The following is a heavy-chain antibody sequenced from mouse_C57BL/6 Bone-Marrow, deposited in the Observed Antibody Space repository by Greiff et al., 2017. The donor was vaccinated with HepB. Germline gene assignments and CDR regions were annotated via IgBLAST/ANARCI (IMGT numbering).Heavy chain of an antibody. CDR1: GYTFTSYW. CDR2: IYPGSGST. V-gene: IGHV1-55*01. CDR3: ARWGKFDYDMDY. J-gene: IGHJ4*01. Sequence: QVQLQQPGAELVKPGASVKLSCKASGYTFTSYWITWVKQRPGQGLEWIGDIYPGSGSTNYNEKFKSKATLTVDTSSSTAYMQLSSLTSEDAAVYYCARWGKFDYDMDYWGQGTSVTVSS.